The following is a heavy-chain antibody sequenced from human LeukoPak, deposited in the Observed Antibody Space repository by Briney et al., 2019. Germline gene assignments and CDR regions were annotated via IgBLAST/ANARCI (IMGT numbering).Heavy chain of an antibody. CDR2: INHSGST. Sequence: SETLSLACAVYGGSFSGYYWSWIRQPPGKGLEWIGEINHSGSTNYNPSLKSRVTISVDTSKNQFSLKLSSVTAADTAVYYCARGRIKLQLRGYYYGVDVWGQGTTVTVSS. V-gene: IGHV4-34*01. D-gene: IGHD5-18*01. J-gene: IGHJ6*02. CDR1: GGSFSGYY. CDR3: ARGRIKLQLRGYYYGVDV.